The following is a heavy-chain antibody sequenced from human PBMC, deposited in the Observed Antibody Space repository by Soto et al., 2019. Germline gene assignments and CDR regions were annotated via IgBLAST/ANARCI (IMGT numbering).Heavy chain of an antibody. V-gene: IGHV1-2*04. CDR1: GYTFTGYY. CDR3: ARYFVVVVAASTDGYYYLDV. J-gene: IGHJ6*03. Sequence: ASVKVSCKASGYTFTGYYMHWVRQAPGQGLEWMGWINPNSGGTNYAQKFQGWVTMTRDTSISTAYMELRSLRSDDTAVYYCARYFVVVVAASTDGYYYLDVWGKGTTVTVSS. D-gene: IGHD2-15*01. CDR2: INPNSGGT.